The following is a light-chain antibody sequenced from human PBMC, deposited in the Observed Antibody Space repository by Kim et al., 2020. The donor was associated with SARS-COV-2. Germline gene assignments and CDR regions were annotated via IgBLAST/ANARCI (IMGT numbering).Light chain of an antibody. J-gene: IGLJ1*01. V-gene: IGLV3-1*01. CDR3: QAWDSSTGV. CDR2: QDT. CDR1: KLGDKY. Sequence: SYELTQPPSVSVSPGQTASITCSGYKLGDKYVSWYQQKPGQSPVVVIYQDTKRPSGISERFSGSNSGNTATLTISGTQAMDEADYYCQAWDSSTGVFGTG.